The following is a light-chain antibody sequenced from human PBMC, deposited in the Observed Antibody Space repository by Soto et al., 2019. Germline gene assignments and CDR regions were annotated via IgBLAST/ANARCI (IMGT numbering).Light chain of an antibody. CDR1: ESVSTK. V-gene: IGKV3-15*01. Sequence: EIVMTPSPATLSVSPGERATLSCRAGESVSTKLAWYQQKPGQAPRLLIFDASARVNGVPARFRGRGSGTEFTLTISGLQSEDFAVYFCQQYTDWPRTFGQGTKV. CDR3: QQYTDWPRT. CDR2: DAS. J-gene: IGKJ1*01.